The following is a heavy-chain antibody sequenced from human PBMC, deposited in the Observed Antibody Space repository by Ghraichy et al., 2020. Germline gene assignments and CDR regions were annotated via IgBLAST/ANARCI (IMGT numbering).Heavy chain of an antibody. J-gene: IGHJ4*02. CDR2: IYSTGKT. V-gene: IGHV4-31*03. Sequence: SETLSLTCSVSGGSISSGGHYWSWIRQHPGKGLEWIGYIYSTGKTYYNPSLKSRVIISVDTSQNQFSLNLSSVTAADTAMYYCARSGAYFLAGDYWGQGTLVTVSS. D-gene: IGHD3-9*01. CDR1: GGSISSGGHY. CDR3: ARSGAYFLAGDY.